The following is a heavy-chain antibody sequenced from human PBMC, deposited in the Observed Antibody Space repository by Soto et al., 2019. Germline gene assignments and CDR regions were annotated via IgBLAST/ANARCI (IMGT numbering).Heavy chain of an antibody. Sequence: GESLKISCMFSGDTFGNYWIAWVRQVPGKGLEWVGIIYVRDSDTRYSPSFQGQVTISADKSTSTAYLQWSRLKASDTAIYYCARHESTYFDYWGQGTLVPVSS. CDR2: IYVRDSDT. CDR1: GDTFGNYW. V-gene: IGHV5-51*01. J-gene: IGHJ4*02. CDR3: ARHESTYFDY.